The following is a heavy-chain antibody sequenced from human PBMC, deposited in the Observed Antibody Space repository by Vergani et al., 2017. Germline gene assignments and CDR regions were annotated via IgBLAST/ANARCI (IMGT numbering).Heavy chain of an antibody. D-gene: IGHD3-16*01. CDR1: CDSIISSSYY. Sequence: QMQLQESGPGLVKASETLSLTFTVSCDSIISSSYYLGSLRQPPGKGLEWIGSIYNSGNGDSSSSLKSRVTISADTSKNQFSLRLTSVTAADTAVYYCASGKYYSDSKSNFRGRYFDVWGGGTLVTVPS. J-gene: IGHJ2*01. V-gene: IGHV4-39*01. CDR2: IYNSGNG. CDR3: ASGKYYSDSKSNFRGRYFDV.